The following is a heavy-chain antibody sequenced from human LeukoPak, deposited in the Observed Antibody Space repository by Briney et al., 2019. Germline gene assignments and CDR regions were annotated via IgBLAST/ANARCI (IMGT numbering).Heavy chain of an antibody. J-gene: IGHJ4*02. CDR2: INSDGTST. CDR1: GFTFSSYW. D-gene: IGHD3-22*01. CDR3: ASRNYYSTRGYYYPHYFDY. V-gene: IGHV3-74*03. Sequence: PGGSLRLSCAVSGFTFSSYWMHWVRQALGKGLVRVSRINSDGTSTTYADSVKGRFTISRDNAKNTLYLQMTSLRAEDTAVYYCASRNYYSTRGYYYPHYFDYWGQGTLVTVSS.